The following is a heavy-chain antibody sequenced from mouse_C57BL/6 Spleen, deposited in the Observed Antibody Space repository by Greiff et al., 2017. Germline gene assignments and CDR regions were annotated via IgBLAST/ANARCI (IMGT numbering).Heavy chain of an antibody. CDR1: GFTFSDYY. D-gene: IGHD1-1*01. V-gene: IGHV5-12*01. CDR3: ARQRISTTVVATGYFEV. CDR2: ISNGGGST. Sequence: EVMLVESGGGLVQPGGSLKLSCAASGFTFSDYYMYWVRQTPEKRLEWVAYISNGGGSTYYPDTVKGRFTISRDNAKNTLYLQMSRLKSEDTAMYYCARQRISTTVVATGYFEVWGTGTTVTVSS. J-gene: IGHJ1*03.